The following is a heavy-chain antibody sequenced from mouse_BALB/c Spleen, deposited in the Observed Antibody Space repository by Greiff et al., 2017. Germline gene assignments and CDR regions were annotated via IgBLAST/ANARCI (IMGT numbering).Heavy chain of an antibody. CDR3: ARPLWGYAMDY. D-gene: IGHD1-1*02. CDR2: IWSGGST. V-gene: IGHV2-2*02. CDR1: GFSLTSYG. J-gene: IGHJ4*01. Sequence: VMLVESGPGLVQPSQSLSITCTVSGFSLTSYGVHWVRQSPGKGLEWLGVIWSGGSTDYNAAFISRLSISKDNSKSQVFFKMNSLQANDTAIYYCARPLWGYAMDYWGQGTSVTVSS.